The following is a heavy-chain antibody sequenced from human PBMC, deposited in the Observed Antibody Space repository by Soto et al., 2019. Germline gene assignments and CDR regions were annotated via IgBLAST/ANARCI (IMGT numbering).Heavy chain of an antibody. D-gene: IGHD5-18*01. Sequence: GGSLRLSCAASGFTSSSYTMSWVRQAPGKGLEWVSAISGSGSNTYYADSVKGRFTISRDNSKNTLFLQMNSLRAEDTAVYYCAKVMVKNWFDPWGQGTLVTVSS. V-gene: IGHV3-23*01. CDR1: GFTSSSYT. CDR2: ISGSGSNT. J-gene: IGHJ5*02. CDR3: AKVMVKNWFDP.